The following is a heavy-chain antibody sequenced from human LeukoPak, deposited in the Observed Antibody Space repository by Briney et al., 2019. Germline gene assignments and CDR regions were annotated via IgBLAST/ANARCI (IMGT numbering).Heavy chain of an antibody. J-gene: IGHJ4*02. CDR1: GYTFTGYY. Sequence: ASVKVSCKASGYTFTGYYMHWVRQAPGQGLEWMGRINPNSGGTNYAQKFQGRVTMTRDTSICTAYMELSRLRSDDTAVYYCARSSTYYYDSSGYYTIDYWGQGTLVTVSS. CDR3: ARSSTYYYDSSGYYTIDY. D-gene: IGHD3-22*01. CDR2: INPNSGGT. V-gene: IGHV1-2*06.